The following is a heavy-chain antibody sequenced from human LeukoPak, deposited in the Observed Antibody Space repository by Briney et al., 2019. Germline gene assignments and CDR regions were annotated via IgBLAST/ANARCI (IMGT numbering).Heavy chain of an antibody. V-gene: IGHV1-46*01. CDR3: ARDGVIHGRDSGSGYAI. D-gene: IGHD3-3*01. J-gene: IGHJ4*02. CDR1: EYTTYY. Sequence: GASVKVSCKTSEYTTYYIHWVRQAPGQGLEWMGLINPSKGGAWYAQNFQGRVTMTRDTSTTTVYMELSSLRSEDTAVYYCARDGVIHGRDSGSGYAIWGQGTLVTVSS. CDR2: INPSKGGA.